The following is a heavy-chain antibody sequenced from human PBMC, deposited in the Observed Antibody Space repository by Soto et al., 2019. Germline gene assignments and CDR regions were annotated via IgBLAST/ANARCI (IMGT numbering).Heavy chain of an antibody. CDR1: GYTFTSNY. J-gene: IGHJ4*02. CDR2: INPSGGFT. CDR3: ARETIGFDY. D-gene: IGHD1-26*01. V-gene: IGHV1-46*01. Sequence: ASVKVSCKASGYTFTSNYMHWVRQAPGQGLEWMGIINPSGGFTHYAQKFPGRVTMTSDTSTSTVYMELSSLRSEDTAVYYCARETIGFDYWGQGTLVTAPQ.